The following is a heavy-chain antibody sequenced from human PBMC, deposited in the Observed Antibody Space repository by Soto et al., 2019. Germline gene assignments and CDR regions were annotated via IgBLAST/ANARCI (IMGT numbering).Heavy chain of an antibody. V-gene: IGHV4-39*01. CDR2: IYYSGST. J-gene: IGHJ5*02. CDR3: AKADTVFWFDP. CDR1: GGSISSSSYY. Sequence: SETLSLTCTVSGGSISSSSYYWGWIRQPPGKGLEWIGSIYYSGSTYYNPSLKSRVTISVDTSKNQFSLKLGSVTAADTAVYYCAKADTVFWFDPWGQGTLVTVSS. D-gene: IGHD6-13*01.